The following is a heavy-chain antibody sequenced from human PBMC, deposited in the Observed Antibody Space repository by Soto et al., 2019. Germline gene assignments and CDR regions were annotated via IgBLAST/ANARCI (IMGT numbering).Heavy chain of an antibody. CDR2: ISYDGSNK. V-gene: IGHV3-30-3*01. D-gene: IGHD3-22*01. Sequence: QPGGSLRLSCAASGFTFSSYAMHWVRQAPGKGLEWVAVISYDGSNKYYADSVKGRFTISRDNSKNTLYLQMNSLRAEDTAVYYCARDIGYDSSGYYSPWGQGTLVTVSS. J-gene: IGHJ4*02. CDR1: GFTFSSYA. CDR3: ARDIGYDSSGYYSP.